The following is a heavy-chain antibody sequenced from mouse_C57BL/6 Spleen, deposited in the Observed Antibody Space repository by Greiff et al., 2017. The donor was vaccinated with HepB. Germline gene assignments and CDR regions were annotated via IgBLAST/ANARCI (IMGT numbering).Heavy chain of an antibody. J-gene: IGHJ4*01. V-gene: IGHV1-54*01. Sequence: VKLQQSGAELVRPGTSVKVSCKASGYAFTNYLIEWVKQRPGQGLEWIGVINPGSGGTNYNEKFKGKATLTADKSSRTAYMQLSSLTSEDSAVYFCARSGSNYDAMDYWGQGTSVTVSS. CDR3: ARSGSNYDAMDY. CDR2: INPGSGGT. CDR1: GYAFTNYL. D-gene: IGHD2-5*01.